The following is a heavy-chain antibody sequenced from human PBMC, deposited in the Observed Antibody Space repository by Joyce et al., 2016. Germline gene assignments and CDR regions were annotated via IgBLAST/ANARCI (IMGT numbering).Heavy chain of an antibody. CDR2: ITSTGKYI. CDR3: ARERYGVSIRDIFDI. Sequence: EVLLVESGGGLIKPGGSLRLSCVASGFTFDTYSMNWVRQAPGKGLEWVSSITSTGKYIYYADSRKDRFTISRDNAKNSVYLQMNSLRAEDSAVYFCARERYGVSIRDIFDIWGQGTVVTVFS. J-gene: IGHJ3*02. V-gene: IGHV3-21*06. D-gene: IGHD4/OR15-4a*01. CDR1: GFTFDTYS.